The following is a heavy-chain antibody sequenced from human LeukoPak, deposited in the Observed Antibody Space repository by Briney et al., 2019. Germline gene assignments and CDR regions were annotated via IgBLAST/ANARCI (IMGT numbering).Heavy chain of an antibody. CDR1: GVSISSYY. Sequence: SETLSLTCSVSGVSISSYYWSWIRQPPGKGLEWIGYIYYSGSTNYNPSLKSRVTISVDTSKNQFSLNLSSVTAADTAVYYCARGRSRFQHWGQGTLVAVSS. D-gene: IGHD6-13*01. J-gene: IGHJ1*01. CDR3: ARGRSRFQH. CDR2: IYYSGST. V-gene: IGHV4-59*01.